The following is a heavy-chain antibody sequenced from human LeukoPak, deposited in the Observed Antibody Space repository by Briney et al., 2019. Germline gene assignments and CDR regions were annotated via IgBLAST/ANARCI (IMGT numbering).Heavy chain of an antibody. CDR2: INWNNGGI. CDR1: GFSFDDYA. V-gene: IGHV3-9*01. CDR3: AKDYISRGSGTNFLDH. Sequence: GGSLRLSCAASGFSFDDYAMHWVRQAPGKDLEWVSGINWNNGGIAYADSVKGRFTISRDNAKNSLYLQMNSLRAEDTALYYCAKDYISRGSGTNFLDHWGRGTLVTVSS. D-gene: IGHD3-10*01. J-gene: IGHJ4*02.